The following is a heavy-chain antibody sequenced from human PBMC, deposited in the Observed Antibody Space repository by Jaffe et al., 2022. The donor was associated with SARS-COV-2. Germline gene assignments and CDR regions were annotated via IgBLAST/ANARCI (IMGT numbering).Heavy chain of an antibody. Sequence: EVQLVESGGGLVKPGGSLRLSCAASGFTFSSYSMNWVRQAPGKGLEWVSSISSSSSYIYYADSVKGRFTISRDNAKNSLYLQMNSLRAEDTAVYYCASPYDYVWGSYRYTIPYAFDIWGQGTMVTVSS. J-gene: IGHJ3*02. CDR3: ASPYDYVWGSYRYTIPYAFDI. V-gene: IGHV3-21*01. CDR1: GFTFSSYS. CDR2: ISSSSSYI. D-gene: IGHD3-16*02.